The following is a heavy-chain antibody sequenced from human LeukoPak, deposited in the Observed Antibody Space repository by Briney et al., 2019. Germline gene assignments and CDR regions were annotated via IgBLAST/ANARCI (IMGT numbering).Heavy chain of an antibody. V-gene: IGHV4-59*01. D-gene: IGHD2-2*01. CDR1: GVSISSYY. CDR3: ARRVVVPAAMSFNYYYYMDV. CDR2: IYYSGST. Sequence: SEALSLTCTVSGVSISSYYWSWIRQPPGKGLDWIGYIYYSGSTNYNPSLKSRVTISVDTSKNQFSLKLRSVTAADTAVYYCARRVVVPAAMSFNYYYYMDVWGKGTTVTVSS. J-gene: IGHJ6*03.